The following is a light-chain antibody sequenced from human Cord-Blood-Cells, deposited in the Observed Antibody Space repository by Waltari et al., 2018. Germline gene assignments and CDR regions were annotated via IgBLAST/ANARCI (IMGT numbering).Light chain of an antibody. CDR3: CSYAGSSTFHVV. CDR1: SSDVGSYNL. CDR2: EVS. Sequence: QSALTQPASVSGSPGQSFTISCTGTSSDVGSYNLVSWSQQHPGKAPKLMIYEVSKRPSGVSNRFSGSKSGNTASLTISGLQAEDEADYYCCSYAGSSTFHVVFGGGTKLTVL. J-gene: IGLJ2*01. V-gene: IGLV2-23*02.